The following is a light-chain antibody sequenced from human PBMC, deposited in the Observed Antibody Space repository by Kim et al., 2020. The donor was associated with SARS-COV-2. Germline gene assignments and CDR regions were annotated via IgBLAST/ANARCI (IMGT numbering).Light chain of an antibody. V-gene: IGLV3-9*01. J-gene: IGLJ2*01. CDR1: NIGSKN. Sequence: SYELTQPLSVSVAPGHTARITCEGNNIGSKNVYWYRQKAGQAPVVIIYRDTNRPSGISERISGSNSENTATLTISRAQAGDEAAYYCQGWDSSASFFGGG. CDR2: RDT. CDR3: QGWDSSASF.